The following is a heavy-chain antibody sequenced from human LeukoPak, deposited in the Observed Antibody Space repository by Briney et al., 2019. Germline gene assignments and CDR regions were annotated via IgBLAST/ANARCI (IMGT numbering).Heavy chain of an antibody. CDR3: TRANTPRWMVRGDTIDY. Sequence: PGGSLRLSCTASGFTFGDYAMSWVRQAPGKGLEWVGFIRSKAYGGTTEYAASVKGRFTISRDDSKSIAYLQMNSLKTEDTAVYYCTRANTPRWMVRGDTIDYWGQGTLVTVSS. CDR2: IRSKAYGGTT. D-gene: IGHD3-10*01. J-gene: IGHJ4*02. CDR1: GFTFGDYA. V-gene: IGHV3-49*04.